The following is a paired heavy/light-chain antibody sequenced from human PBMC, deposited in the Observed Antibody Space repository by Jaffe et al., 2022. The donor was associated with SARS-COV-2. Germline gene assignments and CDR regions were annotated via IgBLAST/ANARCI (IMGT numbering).Heavy chain of an antibody. Sequence: EVLLVESGGGLAQPGGSLRLSCAASGFTFSSYSMNWVRQAPGKGLEWVSYISSSSNTIYYADSVKGRFTISRDNAKKSLYLQMNSLRDEDTAVYYCARDGPTIFGVVITAMDVWGQGTTVTVSS. J-gene: IGHJ6*02. V-gene: IGHV3-48*02. CDR2: ISSSSNTI. CDR3: ARDGPTIFGVVITAMDV. CDR1: GFTFSSYS. D-gene: IGHD3-3*01.
Light chain of an antibody. V-gene: IGKV2-28*01. J-gene: IGKJ2*01. CDR3: MQALQTPRYT. CDR2: LGS. Sequence: DIVMTQSPLSLPVTPGEPASISCRSSQSLLHSNGYNYLDWYLQKPGQSPQLLIYLGSNRASGVPDRFSGSGSGTDFTLKISRVEAEDVGIYYCMQALQTPRYTFGQGTKLELK. CDR1: QSLLHSNGYNY.